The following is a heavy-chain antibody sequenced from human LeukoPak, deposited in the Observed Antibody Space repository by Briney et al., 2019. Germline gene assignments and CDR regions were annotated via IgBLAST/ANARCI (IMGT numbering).Heavy chain of an antibody. CDR2: ITSSGTYI. V-gene: IGHV3-21*06. CDR3: LRGDRRDY. J-gene: IGHJ4*02. Sequence: GGSLRLSCAASGFDFNNYNMNWVRQAPGKGLEWVSSITSSGTYIYYADSVKGRFIISRDNAKDSLYLQMNSLRVEDTAVYYCLRGDRRDYWGQGTLVTVSS. CDR1: GFDFNNYN.